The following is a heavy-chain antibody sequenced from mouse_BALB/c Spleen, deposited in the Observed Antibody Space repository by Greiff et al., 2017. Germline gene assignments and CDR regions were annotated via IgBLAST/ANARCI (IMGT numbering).Heavy chain of an antibody. J-gene: IGHJ3*01. CDR1: GYTFTDYW. V-gene: IGHV1-69*01. D-gene: IGHD2-10*02. Sequence: VQLQQPGAELVMPGASVKMSCKASGYTFTDYWMHWVKQRPGQGLEWIGAIDTSDSYTSYNQKFKGKATLTVDESSSTAYMQLSSLTSEDSAVYYCAREYGNYEFAYWGQGTLVTVSA. CDR2: IDTSDSYT. CDR3: AREYGNYEFAY.